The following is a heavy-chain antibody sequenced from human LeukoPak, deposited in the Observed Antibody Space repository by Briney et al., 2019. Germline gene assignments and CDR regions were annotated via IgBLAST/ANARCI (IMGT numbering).Heavy chain of an antibody. CDR2: IIPIFGTA. CDR1: GYTFTSYG. CDR3: ARAPCSGGSCRFDY. J-gene: IGHJ4*02. D-gene: IGHD2-15*01. Sequence: ASVKVSCEAPGYTFTSYGISWVRQAPGQGLEWMGGIIPIFGTANYAQKFQGRVTITADESTSTAYMELSSLRSEDTAVYYCARAPCSGGSCRFDYWGQGTLVTVSS. V-gene: IGHV1-69*13.